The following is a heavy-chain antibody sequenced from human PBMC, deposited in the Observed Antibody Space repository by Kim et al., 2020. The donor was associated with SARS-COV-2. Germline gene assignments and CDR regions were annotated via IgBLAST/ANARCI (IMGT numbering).Heavy chain of an antibody. CDR3: ARGPHDYGGNVVF. D-gene: IGHD4-17*01. V-gene: IGHV4-31*03. Sequence: SETLSLTCTVSGGSISSGGYYWSWIRQHPGKGLEWIGYIYYSGSTYYNPSLKSRVTISVDTSKNQFSLKLSSVTAADTAVYYCARGPHDYGGNVVFWGQGTLVTVSS. CDR1: GGSISSGGYY. J-gene: IGHJ4*02. CDR2: IYYSGST.